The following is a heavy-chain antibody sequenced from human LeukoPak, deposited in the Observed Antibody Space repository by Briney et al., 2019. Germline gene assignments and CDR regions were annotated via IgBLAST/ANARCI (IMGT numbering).Heavy chain of an antibody. CDR3: ARDYFTFTSKSYNFFDP. CDR1: GYTFTGYY. Sequence: ASVKVSCKASGYTFTGYYMHWVRQAPGQGLEWMGWIEPNSGDTNYPEKFQGRITMTRDTSISTAYMELSRLTSDDTAVYFCARDYFTFTSKSYNFFDPWGQGILVTVSS. V-gene: IGHV1-2*02. CDR2: IEPNSGDT. D-gene: IGHD1-20*01. J-gene: IGHJ5*02.